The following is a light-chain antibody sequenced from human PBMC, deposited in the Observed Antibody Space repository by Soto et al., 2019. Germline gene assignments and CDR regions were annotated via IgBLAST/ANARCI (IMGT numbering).Light chain of an antibody. J-gene: IGKJ4*01. CDR2: DVS. CDR1: ESVGSD. CDR3: QQRDSWPLT. V-gene: IGKV3-11*01. Sequence: ENVLTQSPATLSLSPGEGATLSCRASESVGSDLAWYQQKPGQPPRLLIYDVSGRATGVPARFSGSGSGTDFTLTISSLEPEDFAVYSCQQRDSWPLTFGGGTKVEIK.